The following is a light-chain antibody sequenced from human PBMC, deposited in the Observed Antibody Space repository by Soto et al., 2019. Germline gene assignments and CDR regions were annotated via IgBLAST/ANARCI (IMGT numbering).Light chain of an antibody. CDR1: SSNIGSNY. CDR3: AAWDDSLSVL. Sequence: QAVVTQPPSASGTPGQRVTISCSGSSSNIGSNYVYWYQQLPGTAPKLLIYRNNQRPSGVPDRFSGSTSGTSASLAISGLRSEDEADYYCAAWDDSLSVLFGGGTKLTVL. CDR2: RNN. V-gene: IGLV1-47*01. J-gene: IGLJ2*01.